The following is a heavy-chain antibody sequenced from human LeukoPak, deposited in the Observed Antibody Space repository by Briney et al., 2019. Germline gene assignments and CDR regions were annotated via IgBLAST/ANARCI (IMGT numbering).Heavy chain of an antibody. V-gene: IGHV3-23*01. D-gene: IGHD2-2*01. CDR1: GFTFSSYA. J-gene: IGHJ4*02. Sequence: GGSLRLSCAASGFTFSSYAMSWVRQAPGKGLEWVSAISGSGGSTYYADSVKGRFTVSRDNSKNTLYLQMNSLRAEDTAVYYCAKLEDIVVVPAAIDYWGQGALVTVSS. CDR3: AKLEDIVVVPAAIDY. CDR2: ISGSGGST.